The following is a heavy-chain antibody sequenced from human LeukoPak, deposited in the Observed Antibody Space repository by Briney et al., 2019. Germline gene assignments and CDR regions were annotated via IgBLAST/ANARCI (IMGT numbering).Heavy chain of an antibody. CDR2: IYYSGST. CDR3: ARHPKSYYYYMDV. V-gene: IGHV4-39*01. CDR1: AGSISSSSYY. Sequence: PSETLSLTCTVSAGSISSSSYYWGWIRQPPGKGLEWIGSIYYSGSTYYNPSLKSRVTISVDTSKNQFSLKLSSVTAADTAVYYCARHPKSYYYYMDVWGKGTTVTISS. J-gene: IGHJ6*03.